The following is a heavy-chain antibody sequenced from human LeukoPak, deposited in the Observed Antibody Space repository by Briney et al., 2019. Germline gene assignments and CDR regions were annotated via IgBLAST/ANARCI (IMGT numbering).Heavy chain of an antibody. D-gene: IGHD5-12*01. Sequence: ASVKVSCKASGYTFTNYYMHWVRRAPGQGLEWMGIINPSGGSTNYAQKFQGRVTMTRDTSTSTVYMEPSSLRSEDTAVYYCGRDQGYSGYDSPDYWGQGTLVTVSS. CDR1: GYTFTNYY. J-gene: IGHJ4*02. CDR2: INPSGGST. V-gene: IGHV1-46*01. CDR3: GRDQGYSGYDSPDY.